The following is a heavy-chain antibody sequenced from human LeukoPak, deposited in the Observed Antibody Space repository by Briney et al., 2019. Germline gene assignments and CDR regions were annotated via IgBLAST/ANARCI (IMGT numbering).Heavy chain of an antibody. V-gene: IGHV4-59*01. Sequence: PSETMSLTCTVSGGSISSYYWSWIRQPPGKGLEWIGYIYYSGSTNYNPSLKSRVTISVDTSKNQFSLKLSSVTAADTAVYYCARARYSSSWACDYWGQGTLVTVSS. CDR1: GGSISSYY. CDR2: IYYSGST. CDR3: ARARYSSSWACDY. D-gene: IGHD6-13*01. J-gene: IGHJ4*02.